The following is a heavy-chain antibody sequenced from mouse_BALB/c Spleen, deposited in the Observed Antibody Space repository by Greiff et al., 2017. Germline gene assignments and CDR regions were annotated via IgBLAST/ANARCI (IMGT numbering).Heavy chain of an antibody. CDR2: IRLKSNNYAT. Sequence: EVMLVESGGGLVQPGGSMKLSCVASGFTFSNYWMNWVRQSPEKGLEWVAEIRLKSNNYATHYAESVKGRFTISRDDSKSSVYLQMNNLRAEDTGIYYCTRDYYGSRGTDYFDYWGQGTTLTVSS. D-gene: IGHD1-1*01. J-gene: IGHJ2*01. CDR1: GFTFSNYW. V-gene: IGHV6-6*02. CDR3: TRDYYGSRGTDYFDY.